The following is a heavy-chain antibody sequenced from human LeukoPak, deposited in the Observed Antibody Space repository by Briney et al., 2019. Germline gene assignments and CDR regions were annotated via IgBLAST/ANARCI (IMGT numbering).Heavy chain of an antibody. CDR1: GFTFSRNW. V-gene: IGHV3-74*01. CDR2: INGDGSST. Sequence: GGSLRLSCAASGFTFSRNWMHWVRQVPGKGLVWVSRINGDGSSTSYADSVKGRFTISRDNAKNTLYLQMNSLRADDTALYYCARSEGPNWFDTWGQGTLVTVSS. CDR3: ARSEGPNWFDT. J-gene: IGHJ5*02.